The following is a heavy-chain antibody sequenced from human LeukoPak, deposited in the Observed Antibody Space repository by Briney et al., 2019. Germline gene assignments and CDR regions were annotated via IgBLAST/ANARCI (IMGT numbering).Heavy chain of an antibody. CDR3: AKDGNYYDILTGYFLFDY. J-gene: IGHJ4*02. D-gene: IGHD3-9*01. Sequence: GGSLRLSCAASGFTFSSYAMSWFSQAPGKGLEWVSAISGSGGSTYYADSVKGRFTISRDDSKNTLYLQMNSLRAEDTAVYYCAKDGNYYDILTGYFLFDYWGQGTLVTVSS. V-gene: IGHV3-23*01. CDR1: GFTFSSYA. CDR2: ISGSGGST.